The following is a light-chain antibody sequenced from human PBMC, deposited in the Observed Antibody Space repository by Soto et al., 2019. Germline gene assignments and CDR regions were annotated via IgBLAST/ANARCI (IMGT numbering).Light chain of an antibody. Sequence: EMTHSPATLTVSPGERATLSCRARQSVTRNLAWYQQKPGQAPRLLIYDASTRATGIPARFSGRGSGTEFTLTISSLQSEDFAVYYCQQYNIWPPEITFGQGTRLEIK. CDR2: DAS. V-gene: IGKV3-15*01. CDR3: QQYNIWPPEIT. CDR1: QSVTRN. J-gene: IGKJ5*01.